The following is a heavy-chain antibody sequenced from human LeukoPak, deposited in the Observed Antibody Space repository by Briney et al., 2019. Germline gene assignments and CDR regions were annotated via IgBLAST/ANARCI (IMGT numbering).Heavy chain of an antibody. CDR1: GFTFSDYK. CDR3: ARSGNFDY. CDR2: ISISSSTI. D-gene: IGHD1-26*01. Sequence: GGSLRLSCAASGFTFSDYKMNWVCQAPGKGLEWVSYISISSSTIYYADSVRGRFTISRDNAKNSLYLQMNSLRDDDTAVYYCARSGNFDYWGQGTLVTVSS. J-gene: IGHJ4*02. V-gene: IGHV3-48*02.